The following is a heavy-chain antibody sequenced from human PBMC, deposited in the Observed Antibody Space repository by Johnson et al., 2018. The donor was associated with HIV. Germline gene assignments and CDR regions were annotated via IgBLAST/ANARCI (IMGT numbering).Heavy chain of an antibody. CDR3: VRGLLWFGELLEAFDI. D-gene: IGHD3-10*01. CDR1: GFTFSNVW. CDR2: ISSSGRTI. Sequence: VQLVESGGGLVQPGGSLRLSCAASGFTFSNVWMSWVRQVPGKGLEWVSIISSSGRTIYHVDSVKGRFTISRDNAKNSLYLQMTSLRAEDTAVYYCVRGLLWFGELLEAFDIWGQGTMVTVSS. V-gene: IGHV3-11*01. J-gene: IGHJ3*02.